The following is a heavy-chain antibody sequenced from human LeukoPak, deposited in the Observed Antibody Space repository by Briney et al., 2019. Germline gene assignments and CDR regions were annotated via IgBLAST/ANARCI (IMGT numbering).Heavy chain of an antibody. V-gene: IGHV4-39*01. CDR3: ARQSKVYYYDSSGYSGDY. D-gene: IGHD3-22*01. J-gene: IGHJ4*02. CDR2: IYXSGST. Sequence: IYXSGSTYYNPSLKSRVTISVDTSKNQFSLKLSSVTAADTAVYYCARQSKVYYYDSSGYSGDYWGQGTLVTVSS.